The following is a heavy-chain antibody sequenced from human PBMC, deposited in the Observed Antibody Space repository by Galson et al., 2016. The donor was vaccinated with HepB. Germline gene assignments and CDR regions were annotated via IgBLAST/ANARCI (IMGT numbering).Heavy chain of an antibody. V-gene: IGHV3-74*01. Sequence: SLRLSCAASGFPFSRYWMHWVRQAPWKGLVWVSRINSDGSSTIYADSVRGRFTISRDNAKNTLYLQMNSLRAEDTALYYCVREDYGDDPVYYYYGMDVWGQGTTVSVSS. D-gene: IGHD4-17*01. J-gene: IGHJ6*02. CDR3: VREDYGDDPVYYYYGMDV. CDR2: INSDGSST. CDR1: GFPFSRYW.